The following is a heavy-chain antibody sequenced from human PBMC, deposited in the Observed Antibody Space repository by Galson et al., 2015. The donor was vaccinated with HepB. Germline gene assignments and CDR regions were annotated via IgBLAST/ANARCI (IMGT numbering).Heavy chain of an antibody. Sequence: SVKVSCKASGYTFTDYSTHWLRQAPGGGLEWMGRVFPNRGGTVYAQKFQDRVTMTRDRSNATAFLELRRLTSDDTAIYYCARGSEGRYTVVPFDPWGQGTLVTVSS. D-gene: IGHD5-24*01. CDR1: GYTFTDYS. J-gene: IGHJ5*02. CDR2: VFPNRGGT. CDR3: ARGSEGRYTVVPFDP. V-gene: IGHV1-2*06.